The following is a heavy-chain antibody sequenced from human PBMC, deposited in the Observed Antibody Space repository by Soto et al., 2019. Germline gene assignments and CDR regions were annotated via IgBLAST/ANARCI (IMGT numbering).Heavy chain of an antibody. D-gene: IGHD2-15*01. Sequence: GGSLRLSCAASGFTFSSYSMNWVRQAPGKGLEWVSSISSSSSYIYYADSVKGRFTISRDNAKNSLYLQMNSLRAEDTAVYYCARAPTVVTPTLDYWGQGTLVTVS. V-gene: IGHV3-21*01. J-gene: IGHJ4*02. CDR3: ARAPTVVTPTLDY. CDR1: GFTFSSYS. CDR2: ISSSSSYI.